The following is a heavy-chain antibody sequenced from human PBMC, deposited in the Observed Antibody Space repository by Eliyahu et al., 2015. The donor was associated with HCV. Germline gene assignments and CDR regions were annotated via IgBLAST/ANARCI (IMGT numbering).Heavy chain of an antibody. Sequence: QVQLQQWGAGLLKPSETLSLTCAVYGGSFXXXYWSWIRQPPGKGLEWIGEINHSGSTNYNPSLKSRVTISVDTSKNQFSLKLSSVTAADTAVYYCARGGRVGVLRYFDWLFDYWGQGTLVTVSS. V-gene: IGHV4-34*01. J-gene: IGHJ4*02. CDR2: INHSGST. CDR1: GGSFXXXY. CDR3: ARGGRVGVLRYFDWLFDY. D-gene: IGHD3-9*01.